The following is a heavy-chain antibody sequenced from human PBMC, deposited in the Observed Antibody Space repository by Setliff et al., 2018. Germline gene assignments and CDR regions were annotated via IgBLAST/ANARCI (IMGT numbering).Heavy chain of an antibody. J-gene: IGHJ4*02. CDR3: ARRVGSVGIQLPDY. Sequence: ASVKVSCKASGYTFTSYDINWVRQATGQGLEWMGWMNPNSGNTGYAQKFQGRVTITRNTSISTAYMELSSLRSEDTAVYYRARRVGSVGIQLPDYWGQGTLVTVSS. D-gene: IGHD5-18*01. CDR1: GYTFTSYD. V-gene: IGHV1-8*03. CDR2: MNPNSGNT.